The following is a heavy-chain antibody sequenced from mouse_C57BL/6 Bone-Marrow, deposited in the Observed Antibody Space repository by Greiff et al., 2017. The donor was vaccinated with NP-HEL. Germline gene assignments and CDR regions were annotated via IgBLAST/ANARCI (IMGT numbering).Heavy chain of an antibody. V-gene: IGHV5-17*03. CDR3: TREEDY. J-gene: IGHJ4*01. CDR2: ISSGGDYI. CDR1: GFTFSDYG. Sequence: EVHLVESGGGLVKPGGSLKLSCAASGFTFSDYGMHWVRQAPEKGLEWVAYISSGGDYIYYADTVKGRFTISRDNARNTLYLQMSSLKSEDTAMYYCTREEDYWGQGTSVTVSS.